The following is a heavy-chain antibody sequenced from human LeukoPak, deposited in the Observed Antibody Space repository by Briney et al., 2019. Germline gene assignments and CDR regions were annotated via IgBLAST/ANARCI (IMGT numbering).Heavy chain of an antibody. V-gene: IGHV3-11*01. CDR1: GFTFSDYY. CDR2: ISEGGTKT. D-gene: IGHD1-26*01. CDR3: ARNIVGPRQVDY. Sequence: GGSLRLSCAASGFTFSDYYMYWIRQAPGKGLEWLAYISEGGTKTHYADSVRGRFTVSRDNAKISLYLEMNSLRAEDTVEYYCARNIVGPRQVDYWGQGTLVTVSS. J-gene: IGHJ4*02.